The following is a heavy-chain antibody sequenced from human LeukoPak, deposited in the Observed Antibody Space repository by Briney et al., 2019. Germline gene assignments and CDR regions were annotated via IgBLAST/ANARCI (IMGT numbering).Heavy chain of an antibody. CDR2: VIITGVST. CDR1: GLTFSNYA. V-gene: IGHV3-23*01. CDR3: ARNMTSVTTGGDAFDL. Sequence: GGSLRLSCAASGLTFSNYAMSWVRQAPGRGLEWVSTVIITGVSTYYADSLKGRFTISRDNSKNTLYLQMNSLRAEDTAVYYCARNMTSVTTGGDAFDLWGQGTMVTVSS. D-gene: IGHD4-17*01. J-gene: IGHJ3*01.